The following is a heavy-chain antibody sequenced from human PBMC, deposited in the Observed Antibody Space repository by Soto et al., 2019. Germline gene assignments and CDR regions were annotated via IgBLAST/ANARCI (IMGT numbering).Heavy chain of an antibody. J-gene: IGHJ5*02. D-gene: IGHD2-21*01. CDR2: IHYSGTS. CDR3: ARHWIAGSSIP. Sequence: SETLSLTCSVSGDSISSSSQYWGWIRQPPGKGLEWIGSIHYSGTSYYNPSLKSRVTIFVDTSKNQLPLKLSSVTAADTAVYYCARHWIAGSSIPWGQGTLVTVSS. CDR1: GDSISSSSQY. V-gene: IGHV4-39*01.